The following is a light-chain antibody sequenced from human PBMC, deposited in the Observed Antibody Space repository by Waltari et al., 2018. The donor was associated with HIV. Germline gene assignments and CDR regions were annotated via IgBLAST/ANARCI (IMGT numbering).Light chain of an antibody. CDR2: KDS. V-gene: IGLV3-25*03. Sequence: SYEVTQPPSVSVSPGQTARITCSGDALPKQYAHWYQQKPGQAPVVVIYKDSERTSGVPERFSGSSSGTTVTLTISGVQAEDEADYYCQSADSSGTSVVFGGGTKLTVL. CDR1: ALPKQY. CDR3: QSADSSGTSVV. J-gene: IGLJ2*01.